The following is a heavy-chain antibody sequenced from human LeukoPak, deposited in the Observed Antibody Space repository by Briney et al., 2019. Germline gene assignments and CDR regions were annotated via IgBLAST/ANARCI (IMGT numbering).Heavy chain of an antibody. CDR2: ISPYDGST. V-gene: IGHV1-18*01. Sequence: RASVKVSCKASGYTFITYGINWVRQAPGQGLGWMGWISPYDGSTNFAQNLQGRVTMTTDTITSTAFMELRSLRFEDTALYYCVRDKAPRYTYGLGHWGQGTLVTVSS. CDR3: VRDKAPRYTYGLGH. CDR1: GYTFITYG. J-gene: IGHJ4*02. D-gene: IGHD5-18*01.